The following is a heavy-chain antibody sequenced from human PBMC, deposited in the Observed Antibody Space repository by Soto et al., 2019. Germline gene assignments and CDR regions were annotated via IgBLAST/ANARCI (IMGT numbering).Heavy chain of an antibody. J-gene: IGHJ6*02. CDR1: GGTFSSYA. CDR3: ARARTTVTTVLDYYYGMDV. Sequence: QVQLVQSGAEVKKPGSSVKVSCKASGGTFSSYAISWVRQAPGQGLEWMGGIIPIFGTANYAQKFQGRVTITADESTITAYMELSSLRSEDTAVYYCARARTTVTTVLDYYYGMDVWGQGTTVTVSS. CDR2: IIPIFGTA. V-gene: IGHV1-69*01. D-gene: IGHD4-17*01.